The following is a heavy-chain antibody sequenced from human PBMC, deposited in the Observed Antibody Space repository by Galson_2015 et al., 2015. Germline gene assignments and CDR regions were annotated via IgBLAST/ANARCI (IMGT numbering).Heavy chain of an antibody. D-gene: IGHD4-17*01. V-gene: IGHV1-69*13. CDR2: IIPIFGTA. J-gene: IGHJ3*02. Sequence: SVKVSCKASGGTFSSYAISWVRQAPGQGLEWMGGIIPIFGTANYAQKFQGRVTITADESTSTAYMELSSLRSEDTAVYYCARVNTVTNHDAFDIWGQGTMVTVSS. CDR1: GGTFSSYA. CDR3: ARVNTVTNHDAFDI.